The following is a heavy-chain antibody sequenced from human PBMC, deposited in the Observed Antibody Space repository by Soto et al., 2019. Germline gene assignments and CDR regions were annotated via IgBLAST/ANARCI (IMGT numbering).Heavy chain of an antibody. V-gene: IGHV4-59*08. CDR3: ARLVTTEDYYYYYYMDV. CDR2: IYYSGST. Sequence: SETLSLTCTVSGSSISSYYWSWIRQPPGKGLEWIGYIYYSGSTNYNPSLKSRVTISVDTSKNQFSLKLSSVTAADTAVYYCARLVTTEDYYYYYYMDVWGKGTTVTVSS. J-gene: IGHJ6*03. D-gene: IGHD4-17*01. CDR1: GSSISSYY.